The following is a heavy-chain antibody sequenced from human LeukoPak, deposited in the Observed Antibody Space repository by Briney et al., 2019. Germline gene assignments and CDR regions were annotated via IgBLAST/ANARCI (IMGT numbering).Heavy chain of an antibody. CDR1: GGSISSSSYY. J-gene: IGHJ4*02. CDR2: IYYSGST. V-gene: IGHV4-39*07. D-gene: IGHD4-17*01. Sequence: SETLSLTCTVSGGSISSSSYYWGWIRQPPGKGLEWIAIIYYSGSTYYNPSLKSRVTISVDTSKNQFSLKLTSMTAADTAVYYCARGDDHDYGDLYFDYWGQGTLVTVSS. CDR3: ARGDDHDYGDLYFDY.